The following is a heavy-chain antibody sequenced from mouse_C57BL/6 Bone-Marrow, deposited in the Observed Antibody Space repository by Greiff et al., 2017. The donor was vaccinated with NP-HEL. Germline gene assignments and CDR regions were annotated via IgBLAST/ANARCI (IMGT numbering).Heavy chain of an antibody. CDR3: ARSRGLLRNYAMDY. V-gene: IGHV3-6*01. J-gene: IGHJ4*01. Sequence: EVQLQQSGPGLVKPSQSLSLTCSVTGYSITSGYYWNWIRQFPGNKLEWMGYISYDGSNNYNPSLKNRISITRDTSKNQFFLKLNSVTTEDTATYYCARSRGLLRNYAMDYWGQGTSVTVSS. CDR2: ISYDGSN. D-gene: IGHD2-3*01. CDR1: GYSITSGYY.